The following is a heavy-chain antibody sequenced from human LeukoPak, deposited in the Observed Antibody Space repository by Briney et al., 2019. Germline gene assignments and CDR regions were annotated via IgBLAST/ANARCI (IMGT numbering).Heavy chain of an antibody. CDR2: VDYSGNT. Sequence: SETLSLTCTVSGDSISRYYWNWIRQPPGKGLEWIGYVDYSGNTNYNPSLKSRVTISLDTSKNQFSLKLNSMTAADTAVYYCVSSPGHPFNWFDPWGQGTLVTVSS. J-gene: IGHJ5*02. CDR1: GDSISRYY. CDR3: VSSPGHPFNWFDP. V-gene: IGHV4-59*08.